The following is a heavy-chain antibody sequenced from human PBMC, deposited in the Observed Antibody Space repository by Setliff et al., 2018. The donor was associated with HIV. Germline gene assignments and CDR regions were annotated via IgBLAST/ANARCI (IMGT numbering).Heavy chain of an antibody. Sequence: LRLSCAASGFTFNKYGMHWVRQAPGKGLEWVAFTRYDGSNKYYVDSVKGRFTISRDNSKNTLYLQMNSLRAEDTAVYYCAKDHATSSWFTALLDYWGQGALVTVSS. J-gene: IGHJ4*02. CDR3: AKDHATSSWFTALLDY. D-gene: IGHD6-13*01. CDR1: GFTFNKYG. CDR2: TRYDGSNK. V-gene: IGHV3-30*02.